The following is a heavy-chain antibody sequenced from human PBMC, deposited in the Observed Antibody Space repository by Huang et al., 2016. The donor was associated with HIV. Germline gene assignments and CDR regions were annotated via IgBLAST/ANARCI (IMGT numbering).Heavy chain of an antibody. Sequence: QVRLEQWGPNLLKPSDTLSLKCAVSGGSFSDYFWTWIRQSPVKGLEWVGEVNHRGSATHNPSLWSGVSIAVDSSKNQVYLNLTSGTAADTAVYFCARPKMTATPSDSSWSYFDFWGRGTPVTVSS. CDR3: ARPKMTATPSDSSWSYFDF. CDR2: VNHRGSA. D-gene: IGHD3-10*01. V-gene: IGHV4-34*01. J-gene: IGHJ4*02. CDR1: GGSFSDYF.